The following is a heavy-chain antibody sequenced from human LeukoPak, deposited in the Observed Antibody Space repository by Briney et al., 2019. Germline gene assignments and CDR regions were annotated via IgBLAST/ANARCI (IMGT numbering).Heavy chain of an antibody. V-gene: IGHV3-23*01. CDR1: GFTFSSYA. CDR3: AKDTKWFGDPYFDY. Sequence: PGGSLRLPCAASGFTFSSYAMSWVRQAPGKGLEWVSAISGSGGSTYYADSVKGRFTISRDNSKNTLYLQMNSLRAEDTAVYYCAKDTKWFGDPYFDYWGQGTLVTVSS. J-gene: IGHJ4*02. D-gene: IGHD3-10*01. CDR2: ISGSGGST.